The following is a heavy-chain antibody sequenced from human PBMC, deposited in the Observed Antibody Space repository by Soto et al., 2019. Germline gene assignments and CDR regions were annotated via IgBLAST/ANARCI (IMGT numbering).Heavy chain of an antibody. D-gene: IGHD3-9*01. Sequence: GSLRLSCAASGFTFSDYTMNWVRQAPGKGLEWIGSIYYSGSTYYNPSLKSRVTISVDTSQNQFSLKLSSVTAADTAVYYCARGGGVLRYFATNWFDPWGQGTLVTVSS. CDR2: IYYSGST. J-gene: IGHJ5*02. CDR1: GFTFSDYT. V-gene: IGHV4-34*01. CDR3: ARGGGVLRYFATNWFDP.